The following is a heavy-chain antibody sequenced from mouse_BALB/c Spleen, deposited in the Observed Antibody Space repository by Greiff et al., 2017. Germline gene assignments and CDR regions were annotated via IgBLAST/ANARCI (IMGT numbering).Heavy chain of an antibody. Sequence: VQLKESGPGLVKPSQSLSLTCTVTGYSITSDYAWNWIRQFPGNKLEWMGYISYSGSTSYNPSLKSRISITRDTSKNQFFLQLNSVTTEDTATYYCASFITTDWYFDVWGAGTTVTVSS. D-gene: IGHD1-1*01. CDR1: GYSITSDYA. V-gene: IGHV3-2*02. CDR2: ISYSGST. J-gene: IGHJ1*01. CDR3: ASFITTDWYFDV.